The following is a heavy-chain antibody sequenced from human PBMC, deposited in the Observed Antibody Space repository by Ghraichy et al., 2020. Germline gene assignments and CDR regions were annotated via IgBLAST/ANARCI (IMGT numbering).Heavy chain of an antibody. CDR2: LYSGGYT. J-gene: IGHJ5*02. Sequence: GESLNISCAASGFSVSNNYMSWVRQAPGKGLEWVSVLYSGGYTVYADSVKGRFTISRHNSENTLYLQMNSLRPEDTAVYFCATEGGSLGRLRFGPWGKGTLVTVSS. CDR3: ATEGGSLGRLRFGP. V-gene: IGHV3-53*04. CDR1: GFSVSNNY.